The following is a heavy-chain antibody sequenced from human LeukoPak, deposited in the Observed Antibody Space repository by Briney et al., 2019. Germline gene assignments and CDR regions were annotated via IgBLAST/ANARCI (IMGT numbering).Heavy chain of an antibody. J-gene: IGHJ3*02. V-gene: IGHV3-53*01. CDR2: IYTTGLT. CDR1: GFTFSDHA. CDR3: ARGASRAFDI. Sequence: GGSLRLSCAASGFTFSDHAMSWVRQAPGKGLEWVSVIYTTGLTYYKGSVKGRFTVSRDNSRTTVYLQMSSLRVEDTAVYYCARGASRAFDIWGQGTMVTVSS.